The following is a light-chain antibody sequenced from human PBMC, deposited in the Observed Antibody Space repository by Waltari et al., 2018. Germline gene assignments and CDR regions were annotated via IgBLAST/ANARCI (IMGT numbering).Light chain of an antibody. Sequence: EILLTQSPGTRSLSTGERATPSCRASQSVSRTLAWYQQKPGQAPRLLIYDASSRATGIPDRFSGSGSGTDFSLTISRLEPEDFAVYYCQKYGTLPATFGQGTKVEIK. J-gene: IGKJ1*01. CDR2: DAS. CDR1: QSVSRT. CDR3: QKYGTLPAT. V-gene: IGKV3-20*01.